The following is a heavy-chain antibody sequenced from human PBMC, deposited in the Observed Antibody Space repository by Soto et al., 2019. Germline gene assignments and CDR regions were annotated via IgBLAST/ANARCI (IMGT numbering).Heavy chain of an antibody. J-gene: IGHJ6*02. CDR2: IYYSGMT. D-gene: IGHD3-22*01. CDR3: ARDRSSGYPPPYYYYGMDV. CDR1: GGSVSSGSYY. Sequence: SETLSLTCTVSGGSVSSGSYYWSWIRQPPGKGLEWIGYIYYSGMTNYNPSLKSRVTISVDTSKNQFSLKLSSVTAADTAVYYCARDRSSGYPPPYYYYGMDVWGQGTTVTVSS. V-gene: IGHV4-61*01.